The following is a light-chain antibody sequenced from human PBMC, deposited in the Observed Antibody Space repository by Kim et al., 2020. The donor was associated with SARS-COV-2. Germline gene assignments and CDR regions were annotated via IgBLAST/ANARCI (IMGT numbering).Light chain of an antibody. CDR2: GAS. V-gene: IGKV3-15*01. CDR3: QQYDNWPRT. Sequence: EILMTQSPNTLSASPGEGVTLSCRASQTVYSHLVWYQQRPGQPPRLLIYGASMRATGVAARFTGSGSGTDFTLTISGLQSEDVAIYYCQQYDNWPRTFGQGTKVDIK. CDR1: QTVYSH. J-gene: IGKJ1*01.